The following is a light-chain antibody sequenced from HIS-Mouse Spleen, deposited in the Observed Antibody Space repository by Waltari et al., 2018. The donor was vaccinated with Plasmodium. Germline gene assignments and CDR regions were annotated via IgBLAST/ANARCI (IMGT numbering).Light chain of an antibody. Sequence: SYELTQPPSVSVSPGHTASITCSGTNLGAKYACWYQQKPGHSPVRVIYQDSKRPSGIPERFSGSNSGNTATLTISGTQAMDEADYYCQAWDSSTAWVFGGGTKLTVL. V-gene: IGLV3-1*01. J-gene: IGLJ2*01. CDR3: QAWDSSTAWV. CDR1: NLGAKY. CDR2: QDS.